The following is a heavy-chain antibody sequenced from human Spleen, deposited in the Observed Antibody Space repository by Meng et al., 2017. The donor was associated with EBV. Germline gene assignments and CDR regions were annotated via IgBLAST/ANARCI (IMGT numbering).Heavy chain of an antibody. V-gene: IGHV1-69*01. Sequence: QGQLVQFGAEVKKPGFSVKVSCKPSGGTFRSDAVSWVRQAPGQGLEWLGGLIPKSDAPYYAQKFQDRVTITADESTSTHFMDLRGLRSEDTAVYYCASESGRGFTPDYWGQGTLVTVSS. CDR1: GGTFRSDA. J-gene: IGHJ4*02. D-gene: IGHD3-10*01. CDR2: LIPKSDAP. CDR3: ASESGRGFTPDY.